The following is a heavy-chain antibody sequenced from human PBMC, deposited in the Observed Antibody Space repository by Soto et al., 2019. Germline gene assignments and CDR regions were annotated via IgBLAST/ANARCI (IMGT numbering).Heavy chain of an antibody. J-gene: IGHJ4*02. D-gene: IGHD2-21*02. CDR3: AKAAQGVVTPGEFDY. Sequence: QVQLVESGGGVVQPGRSLRLSCAASGFTFSSYGMHWVRQAPGKGLEWVAVISYDGSNKYYADSVKGRFTISRDNSKNTLYLQMNSLRAEDTAVYYCAKAAQGVVTPGEFDYWGQGTLVTVSS. CDR1: GFTFSSYG. CDR2: ISYDGSNK. V-gene: IGHV3-30*18.